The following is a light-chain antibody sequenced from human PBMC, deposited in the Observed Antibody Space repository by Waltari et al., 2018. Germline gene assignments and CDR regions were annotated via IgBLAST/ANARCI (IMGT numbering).Light chain of an antibody. CDR2: GAA. CDR1: QSVSRS. J-gene: IGKJ1*01. CDR3: QHYVRLPVS. V-gene: IGKV3-20*01. Sequence: EIVLTQSPGTLSLSPGERATLSCRASQSVSRSLAWYQQKPGQAPRLLIYGAASGATGVPDRFSGSGSGTDFSLTISRLEPEDFAGYYCQHYVRLPVSFGQGTKVEIK.